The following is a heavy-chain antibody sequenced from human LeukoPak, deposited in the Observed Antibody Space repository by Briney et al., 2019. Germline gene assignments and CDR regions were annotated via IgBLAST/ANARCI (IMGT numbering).Heavy chain of an antibody. Sequence: PSQTLSLTCTVSGGSISSGDYYWSWIRQPPGKGLEWIGEINHSGSTNYNPSLKSRVTISVDTSKNQFSLKLSSVTAADTAVYYCALASAMVRRAFDYWGQGTLVTVSS. D-gene: IGHD3-10*01. CDR1: GGSISSGDYY. CDR2: INHSGST. J-gene: IGHJ4*02. V-gene: IGHV4-30-4*01. CDR3: ALASAMVRRAFDY.